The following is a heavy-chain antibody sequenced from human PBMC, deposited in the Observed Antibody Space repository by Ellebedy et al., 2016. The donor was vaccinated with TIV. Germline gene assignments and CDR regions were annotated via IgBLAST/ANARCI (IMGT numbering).Heavy chain of an antibody. V-gene: IGHV4-59*08. CDR1: GVSISGSY. CDR2: IYDSGST. D-gene: IGHD3-10*01. J-gene: IGHJ4*02. Sequence: MPSETLSLTCTVSGVSISGSYWSWIRQSPGKGLEWIGYIYDSGSTLYNPSLRGRVAISRDTSKNQLSLKLSSVTAADTAVYYCARHYASGTYPLDHWGQGTLVTVSS. CDR3: ARHYASGTYPLDH.